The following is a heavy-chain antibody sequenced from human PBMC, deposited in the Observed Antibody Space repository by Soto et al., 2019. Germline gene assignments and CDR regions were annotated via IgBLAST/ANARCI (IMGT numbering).Heavy chain of an antibody. V-gene: IGHV4-30-2*01. CDR1: GGSISSGGYS. D-gene: IGHD3-9*01. J-gene: IGHJ5*02. CDR3: ARQITIFWTNNWFDP. Sequence: SETLSLTCAVSGGSISSGGYSWSWIRQPPGKGLEWIGYIYHSGSTYYNPSLKSRVTISVDRSKNQFSLKLSSVTAADTAVYYCARQITIFWTNNWFDPWGQGTLVTVSS. CDR2: IYHSGST.